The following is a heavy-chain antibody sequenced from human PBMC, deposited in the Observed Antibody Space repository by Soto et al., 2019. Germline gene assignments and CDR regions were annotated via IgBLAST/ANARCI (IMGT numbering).Heavy chain of an antibody. V-gene: IGHV4-30-4*01. D-gene: IGHD4-17*01. CDR2: IYYSGST. CDR1: GGSVSSGDYY. J-gene: IGHJ4*02. CDR3: AREDFRAVTPDY. Sequence: QVQLQESGPGLVKPSQTLSLTCTVSGGSVSSGDYYWSWIRQPPGKGLEWIGYIYYSGSTYSNPPLKSRVTISVHTSKNQFSLKLSSVTAADTAVYYCAREDFRAVTPDYWGQGTLVTVSS.